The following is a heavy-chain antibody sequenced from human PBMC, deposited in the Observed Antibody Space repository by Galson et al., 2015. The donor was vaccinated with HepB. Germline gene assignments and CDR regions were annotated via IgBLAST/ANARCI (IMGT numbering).Heavy chain of an antibody. CDR2: INAFNGKT. CDR3: ARGVAVSESYFFDF. J-gene: IGHJ4*02. V-gene: IGHV1-18*04. D-gene: IGHD6-19*01. Sequence: SVKVSCKASAYTFTAYGITWVRQAPGQGLEWMGWINAFNGKTNYAQKLQGRVTMTTDTSTSTAYMELRSLTSDDTAVYYCARGVAVSESYFFDFWGQGTLVTVSS. CDR1: AYTFTAYG.